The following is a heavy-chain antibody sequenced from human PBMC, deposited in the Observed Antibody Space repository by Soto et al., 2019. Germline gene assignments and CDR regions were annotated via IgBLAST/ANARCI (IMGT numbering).Heavy chain of an antibody. D-gene: IGHD6-19*01. J-gene: IGHJ4*02. Sequence: PSETLSLTCTVSGGSISRYYWSWIRQPPGKGLEWIGYIYYSGSTNYNPSLKSRVTISVDTSKNQFSLKLSSVTAADTAVYYCARVAVAGKGGGYFYYWGQGTLVTVSS. CDR3: ARVAVAGKGGGYFYY. CDR2: IYYSGST. CDR1: GGSISRYY. V-gene: IGHV4-59*01.